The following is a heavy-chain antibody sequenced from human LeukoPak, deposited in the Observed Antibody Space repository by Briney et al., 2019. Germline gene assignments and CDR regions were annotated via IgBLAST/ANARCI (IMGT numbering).Heavy chain of an antibody. CDR3: AARGDFPPRNWFDP. D-gene: IGHD3-3*01. V-gene: IGHV4-34*01. J-gene: IGHJ5*02. Sequence: SETLSLTCAFYGGSFRGYYWSWIRQPPGKGLGWIGEINHTGGTNYNPPLKSRVTISVDTPKNQFSLKLSSVAAAGTGAYYCAARGDFPPRNWFDPWGQGTLVTVSS. CDR2: INHTGGT. CDR1: GGSFRGYY.